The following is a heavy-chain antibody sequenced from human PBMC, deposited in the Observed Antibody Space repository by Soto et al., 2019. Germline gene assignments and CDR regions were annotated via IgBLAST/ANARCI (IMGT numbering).Heavy chain of an antibody. CDR2: ISSSSSYI. J-gene: IGHJ4*02. V-gene: IGHV3-21*01. CDR1: GFTFSSYS. D-gene: IGHD5-12*01. CDR3: ARDLRDGYNYEDY. Sequence: EVPLVESGGGLVKPGGSLRLSCAASGFTFSSYSMNWVRQAPGKGLEWVSSISSSSSYIYYADSVKGRFTISRDNAKNSLYLQMNSLRAEDTAVYYCARDLRDGYNYEDYWGQGTLVTVSS.